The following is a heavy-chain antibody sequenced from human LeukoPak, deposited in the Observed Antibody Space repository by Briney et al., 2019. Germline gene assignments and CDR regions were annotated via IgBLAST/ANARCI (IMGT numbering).Heavy chain of an antibody. Sequence: SETLSLTCAVYGGSFSGYYWSWIRQPPGKGLEWIGEINHSGSTNYNPSLKSRVTISVDTSKQQFSLNLSSVTAADTAVYYCARVTYDSSGYYNTYYYYVDVWGNGTTVTVSS. CDR1: GGSFSGYY. J-gene: IGHJ6*03. D-gene: IGHD3-22*01. V-gene: IGHV4-34*01. CDR3: ARVTYDSSGYYNTYYYYVDV. CDR2: INHSGST.